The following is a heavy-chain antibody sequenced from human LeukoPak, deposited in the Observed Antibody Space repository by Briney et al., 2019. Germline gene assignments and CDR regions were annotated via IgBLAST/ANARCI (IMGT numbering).Heavy chain of an antibody. CDR1: GFTFGDYA. CDR2: IRSKPYGGTS. CDR3: ARGGVYCSSVSCSVDY. J-gene: IGHJ4*02. V-gene: IGHV3-49*03. Sequence: GGSLRLSCTASGFTFGDYAMSWFRQAPGKGLEWVGFIRSKPYGGTSENAASVKGRFTISRDDSKSIAYLQMNSLKTEDTAVYYCARGGVYCSSVSCSVDYWGQGILVAVSS. D-gene: IGHD2-2*01.